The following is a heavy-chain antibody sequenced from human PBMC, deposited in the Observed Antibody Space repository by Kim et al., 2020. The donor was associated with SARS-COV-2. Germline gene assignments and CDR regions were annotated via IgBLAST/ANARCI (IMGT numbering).Heavy chain of an antibody. J-gene: IGHJ3*02. V-gene: IGHV3-30*04. Sequence: GGSLRLSCAASGFTFSSYAMHWVRQAPGKGLEWVAVISYDGSNKYYADSVKGRFTISRDNSKNTLYLQMNSLRAEATAVYYCARDYCSGGSCYIRDAFDIWGQGTMVTVSS. CDR2: ISYDGSNK. CDR1: GFTFSSYA. D-gene: IGHD2-15*01. CDR3: ARDYCSGGSCYIRDAFDI.